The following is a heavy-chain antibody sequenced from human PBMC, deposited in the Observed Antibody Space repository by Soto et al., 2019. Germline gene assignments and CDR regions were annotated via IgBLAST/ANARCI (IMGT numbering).Heavy chain of an antibody. CDR1: GGSISSYY. D-gene: IGHD6-13*01. CDR2: IYYSGST. Sequence: PSETLSLTCTVSGGSISSYYWSWIRQPPGKGLEWIGYIYYSGSTNYNPSLKSRVTISVDTSKNQFSLKLSSVTAADTAVYYCARDVIAAEVGMFDPWGQGTLVTVSS. J-gene: IGHJ5*02. V-gene: IGHV4-59*01. CDR3: ARDVIAAEVGMFDP.